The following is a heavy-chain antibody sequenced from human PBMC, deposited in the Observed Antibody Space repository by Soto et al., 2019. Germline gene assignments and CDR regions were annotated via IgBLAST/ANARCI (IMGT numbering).Heavy chain of an antibody. CDR1: GFIFENCG. CDR2: ISGSGFKK. CDR3: AKNQGVELVPLATVDWFDP. J-gene: IGHJ5*02. V-gene: IGHV3-23*01. D-gene: IGHD1-26*01. Sequence: SGGSLRLSCAASGFIFENCGMSWVRQAPGKGLEWISSISGSGFKKYYADSVKGRFTISRDNSKSTVYLELNNLSAEDTAVYHCAKNQGVELVPLATVDWFDPWGQGSVVTVSS.